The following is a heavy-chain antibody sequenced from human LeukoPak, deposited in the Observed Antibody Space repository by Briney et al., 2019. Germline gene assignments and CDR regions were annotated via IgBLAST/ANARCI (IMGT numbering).Heavy chain of an antibody. J-gene: IGHJ4*02. D-gene: IGHD1-7*01. CDR1: GCTVSGNY. CDR2: MNSDGSTT. V-gene: IGHV3-74*01. Sequence: GGSMRLSCAASGCTVSGNYMSWVRQAPGKGLVWVSRMNSDGSTTNYADSVKGRFTISRDNAKNTLYLQMNSLRAEDTAVYYCATAGNYRFDYWGQGTLVTVSS. CDR3: ATAGNYRFDY.